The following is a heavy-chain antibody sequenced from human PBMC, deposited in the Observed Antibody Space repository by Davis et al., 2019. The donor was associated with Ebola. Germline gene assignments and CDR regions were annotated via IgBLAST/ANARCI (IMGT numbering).Heavy chain of an antibody. V-gene: IGHV3-73*01. J-gene: IGHJ6*04. CDR3: TRQGYGGYYGLDV. D-gene: IGHD5-12*01. CDR2: IRSKANSFTT. Sequence: GESLKIPCAASWFTFRGSPIHRVRQASGKGLEWVGRIRSKANSFTTSYAASVNGRFTLSRDDSKNTEYLQMNRLKTEGTAVYYCTRQGYGGYYGLDVWGKGTTVTVSS. CDR1: WFTFRGSP.